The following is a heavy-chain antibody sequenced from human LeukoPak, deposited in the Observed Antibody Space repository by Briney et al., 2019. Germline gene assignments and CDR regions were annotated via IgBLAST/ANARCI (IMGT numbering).Heavy chain of an antibody. CDR1: GGSFSGYY. J-gene: IGHJ3*02. CDR2: IYYSGST. CDR3: ASRSGSRKGDAFDI. D-gene: IGHD1-26*01. Sequence: PSETLSLTCAVYGGSFSGYYWSWIRQPPGKGLEWIGYIYYSGSTNYNPSLKSRVTISVDTSKSQFSLKLSSVTAADTAVYYCASRSGSRKGDAFDIWGQGTMVTVSS. V-gene: IGHV4-59*01.